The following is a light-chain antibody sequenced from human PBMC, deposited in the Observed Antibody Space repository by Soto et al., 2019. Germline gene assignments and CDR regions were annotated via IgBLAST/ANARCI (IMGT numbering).Light chain of an antibody. CDR2: RTS. V-gene: IGKV3-15*01. CDR3: QQYYSTTRT. Sequence: EIVITQSPATLSVSPGERATLSCRASQSISSNLAWYPQKPGQAPRLLMFRTSSRETGFPARFSGSGAGTDFTLTISSLQAEDVAVYYCQQYYSTTRTFGQGTKVDNK. CDR1: QSISSN. J-gene: IGKJ1*01.